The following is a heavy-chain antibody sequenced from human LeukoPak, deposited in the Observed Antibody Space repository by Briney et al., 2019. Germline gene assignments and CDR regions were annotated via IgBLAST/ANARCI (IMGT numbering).Heavy chain of an antibody. CDR2: ISSSGSTI. CDR3: AREAFDYYDSSGYYDY. D-gene: IGHD3-22*01. V-gene: IGHV3-48*03. CDR1: GFTFSSYE. Sequence: PGGSLRLSCAASGFTFSSYEMNWVRQAPGKGLEWVSYISSSGSTIYYADSVKGRFTISRDNAKNSLYLQMNSLRAEDTAVYYCAREAFDYYDSSGYYDYWGQGTLVTVSS. J-gene: IGHJ4*02.